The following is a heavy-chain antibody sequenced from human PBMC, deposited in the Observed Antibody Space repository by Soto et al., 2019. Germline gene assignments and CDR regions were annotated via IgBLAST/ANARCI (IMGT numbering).Heavy chain of an antibody. CDR3: AKDRSDYYDSSGLNWLDP. CDR2: ISGSGGST. CDR1: GFTFSSYA. Sequence: GGSLRLSCAASGFTFSSYAMSWVRQAPGKGLEWVSAISGSGGSTYYADSVKGRFTISRDNSKNTLYLQMNSLRAEDTAVYYCAKDRSDYYDSSGLNWLDPWGQGTLVTVSS. D-gene: IGHD3-22*01. V-gene: IGHV3-23*01. J-gene: IGHJ5*02.